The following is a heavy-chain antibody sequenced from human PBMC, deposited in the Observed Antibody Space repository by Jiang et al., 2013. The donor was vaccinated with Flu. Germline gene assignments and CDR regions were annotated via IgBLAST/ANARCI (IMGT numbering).Heavy chain of an antibody. V-gene: IGHV4-59*01. CDR2: IYYSGST. J-gene: IGHJ3*02. CDR3: ARFLNYDSSGYTGVYAFDI. D-gene: IGHD3-22*01. Sequence: GPGLVKPSETLSLTCTVSGGSISSYYWSWIRQPPGKGLEWIGYIYYSGSTNYNPSLKSRVTISVDTSKNQFSLKLSSVTAADTAVYYCARFLNYDSSGYTGVYAFDIWGQGTMVTVSS. CDR1: GGSISSYY.